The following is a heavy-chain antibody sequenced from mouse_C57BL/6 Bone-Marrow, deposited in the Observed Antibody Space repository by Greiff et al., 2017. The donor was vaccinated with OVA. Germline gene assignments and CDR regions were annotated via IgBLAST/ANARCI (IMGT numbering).Heavy chain of an antibody. D-gene: IGHD1-1*01. V-gene: IGHV1-64*01. J-gene: IGHJ2*01. Sequence: QVQLQQPEAELVTSGSSVNYSCKASGYTFTSYWMHWVKQRPGQGLEWIGMIHPNSGSTNYNEKFKSKATLTVDKSSSTAYMQLSSLTSEDSAVYYCARWGYGKWGQGTTLTVSS. CDR1: GYTFTSYW. CDR3: ARWGYGK. CDR2: IHPNSGST.